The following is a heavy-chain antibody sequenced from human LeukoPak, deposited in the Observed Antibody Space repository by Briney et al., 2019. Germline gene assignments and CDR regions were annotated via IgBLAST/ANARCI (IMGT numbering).Heavy chain of an antibody. V-gene: IGHV3-30-3*01. CDR3: ARETGRSFDY. Sequence: GGSLRLSCAASGFTFSSYAMHWVRQAPGKGLEWVAVISYDGSNKYYADSVKGRFTISRDNSKNTLYLQMNSLRAEDTAVYYCARETGRSFDYWGQGTLVTVSS. CDR2: ISYDGSNK. D-gene: IGHD3-9*01. J-gene: IGHJ4*02. CDR1: GFTFSSYA.